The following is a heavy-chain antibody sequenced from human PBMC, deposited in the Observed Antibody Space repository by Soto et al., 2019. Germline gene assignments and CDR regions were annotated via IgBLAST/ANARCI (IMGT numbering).Heavy chain of an antibody. J-gene: IGHJ4*02. D-gene: IGHD1-26*01. V-gene: IGHV3-23*01. CDR1: GFTFSSNA. CDR2: IKGSGDYT. Sequence: EVQLLESGGGLVQPGGSLRLSCVASGFTFSSNAMSWVRQALGKGLEWVSAIKGSGDYTYYADSVRGRFTISRDNSKNTLYMQMNSLRAEDTAVYFCAKESRSGDFWEYFDHWGQGTLVTVSS. CDR3: AKESRSGDFWEYFDH.